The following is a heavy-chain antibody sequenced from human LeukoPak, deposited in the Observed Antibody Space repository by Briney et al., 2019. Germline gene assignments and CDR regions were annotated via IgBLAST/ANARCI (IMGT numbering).Heavy chain of an antibody. CDR3: AKDRRGYDRIIEY. CDR2: ISGSGSST. V-gene: IGHV3-23*01. D-gene: IGHD5-12*01. J-gene: IGHJ4*02. Sequence: GGSLRLSCAASGFTVSSNYMSWVRQAPGKGLEWVSAISGSGSSTYYADSVQGRFTISRDNSKNTLYLQMNSLRAEDTAVYYCAKDRRGYDRIIEYWGQGTLVTVSS. CDR1: GFTVSSNY.